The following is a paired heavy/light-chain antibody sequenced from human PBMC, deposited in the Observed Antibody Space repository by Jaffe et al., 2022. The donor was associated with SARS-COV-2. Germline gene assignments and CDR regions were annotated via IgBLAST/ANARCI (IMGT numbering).Heavy chain of an antibody. CDR2: VFYGGST. J-gene: IGHJ6*04. V-gene: IGHV4-39*02. D-gene: IGHD1-26*01. Sequence: QVQLQESGPGLVKPSETLSLTCTVSGGSISRSSYYWDWIRQPPGKGLEWIGSVFYGGSTFYNPSLKSRVTISVDTSKNHFSLKLISVTAADTAVYYCASLQGGPWGRGTTVSVSS. CDR3: ASLQGGP. CDR1: GGSISRSSYY.
Light chain of an antibody. CDR2: DTS. CDR1: TGAVTGGHY. CDR3: SLSYSGARI. V-gene: IGLV7-46*01. Sequence: QAVVTQEPSLTVSPGGTVTLTCDSSTGAVTGGHYPYWFQQKPGQAPRTLIFDTSNKHSWTPARFSGSLLGGKAALTLSDAQPEDEAEYYCSLSYSGARIFGTGTKVTVL. J-gene: IGLJ1*01.